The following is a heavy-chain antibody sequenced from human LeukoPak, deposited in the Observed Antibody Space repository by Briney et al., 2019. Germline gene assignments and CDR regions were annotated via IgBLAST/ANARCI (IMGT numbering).Heavy chain of an antibody. CDR3: AKDSDYYDSSGYYR. CDR1: GFTFSSYG. D-gene: IGHD3-22*01. J-gene: IGHJ5*02. CDR2: IWYDGSNK. Sequence: GGSLRLSCAASGFTFSSYGMHWVRQAPGKGLEWAAVIWYDGSNKYYADSVKGRFTISRDNSKNTLYLQMNSLRAEDTAVYYCAKDSDYYDSSGYYRWGQGTLVTVSS. V-gene: IGHV3-33*06.